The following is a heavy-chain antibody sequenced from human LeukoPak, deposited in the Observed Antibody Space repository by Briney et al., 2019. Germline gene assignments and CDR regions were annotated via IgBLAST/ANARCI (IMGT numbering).Heavy chain of an antibody. CDR1: GYTFTSYA. D-gene: IGHD3-16*02. J-gene: IGHJ5*02. CDR2: INTNTGNP. CDR3: ARGPRDYVWGSYRLRWFDP. Sequence: ASVKVSCKASGYTFTSYAMNWVRQAPGQGLEWMGWINTNTGNPTYAQGFTGRFVFSLDTSVSTAYLQISSLKAEDTAVYYCARGPRDYVWGSYRLRWFDPWGQGTLVTVSS. V-gene: IGHV7-4-1*02.